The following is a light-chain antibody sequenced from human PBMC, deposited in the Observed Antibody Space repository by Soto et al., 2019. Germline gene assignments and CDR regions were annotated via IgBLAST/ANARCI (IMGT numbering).Light chain of an antibody. V-gene: IGKV3-20*01. CDR2: GAS. Sequence: EIVLTQTPCALCLSRREGATLSCRASQSIGGNFLAWYQQRRGQAPSLLIHGASSRATGIPDRFSGSGSGTDFTLTISRLEPEDFAVYYCQQYGSSPKTFGQGTKVDIK. CDR3: QQYGSSPKT. J-gene: IGKJ1*01. CDR1: QSIGGNF.